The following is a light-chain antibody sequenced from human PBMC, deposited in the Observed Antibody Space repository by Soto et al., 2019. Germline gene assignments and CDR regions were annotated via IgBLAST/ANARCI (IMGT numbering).Light chain of an antibody. CDR2: AAS. V-gene: IGKV1-5*01. J-gene: IGKJ4*01. Sequence: DIQMTQSPSTLSGSVGDRVTITCRASQTISSWLAWYQQKPGKPPKLLIYAASTLQSGVPSRFSGSGSGTDFTLTISSLQPEDFATYYCQQLNSYPLTFGGGTKVDIK. CDR1: QTISSW. CDR3: QQLNSYPLT.